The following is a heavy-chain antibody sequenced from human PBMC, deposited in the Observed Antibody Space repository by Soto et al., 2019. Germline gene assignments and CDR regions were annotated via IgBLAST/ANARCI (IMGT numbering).Heavy chain of an antibody. CDR1: GYTFTRYD. D-gene: IGHD2-2*01. CDR3: AREGAIVVALGV. CDR2: MNPNSGNT. V-gene: IGHV1-8*01. Sequence: AASVKVSCKASGYTFTRYDINWVRQATGQGLEWMGWMNPNSGNTGYAQKFQGRVTMTRNTTISTAYMELSSLRSEDKAVYYCAREGAIVVALGVWGQGTTVTVSS. J-gene: IGHJ6*02.